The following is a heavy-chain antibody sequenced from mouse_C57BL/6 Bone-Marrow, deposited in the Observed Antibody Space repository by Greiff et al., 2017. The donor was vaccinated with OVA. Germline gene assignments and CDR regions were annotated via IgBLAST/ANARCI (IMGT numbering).Heavy chain of an antibody. D-gene: IGHD2-4*01. CDR3: ARQDYDYDEYFDV. CDR1: GFTFSDYG. CDR2: ISNLAYSI. Sequence: EVKLMESGGGLVQPGGSLKLSCAASGFTFSDYGMAWVRQAPRKGPEWVAFISNLAYSIYYADTVSGRFTISRENAKNTLYLERSSRRSEDTTMYYCARQDYDYDEYFDVWGTGTTVTVSS. J-gene: IGHJ1*03. V-gene: IGHV5-15*01.